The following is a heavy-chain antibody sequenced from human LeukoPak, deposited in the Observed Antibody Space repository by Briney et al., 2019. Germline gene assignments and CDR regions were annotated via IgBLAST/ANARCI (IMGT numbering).Heavy chain of an antibody. CDR1: GYTLTEFS. J-gene: IGHJ2*01. D-gene: IGHD1-1*01. V-gene: IGHV1-24*01. CDR3: ATVPSFSYGQISRYGGYNWYFDL. Sequence: GASVKASCKVYGYTLTEFSMHWVRQAPGKGLEWMGGFDPEDGETIYPQKFQGRVTMTQHTSTDPPYMELSSLRSEGTAVYYCATVPSFSYGQISRYGGYNWYFDLWGRGTRVTVSS. CDR2: FDPEDGET.